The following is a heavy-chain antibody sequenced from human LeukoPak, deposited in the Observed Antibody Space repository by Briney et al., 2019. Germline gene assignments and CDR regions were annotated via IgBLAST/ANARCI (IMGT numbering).Heavy chain of an antibody. CDR2: IYYSGST. J-gene: IGHJ6*02. Sequence: SETLSLTCTVSGGSFSTYYWTWIRQPPGKGLQWIGNIYYSGSTDYNPSLKSRVTMSVDTSKNQFSLNLTSVTAADTAVYYCARDPLRPDVYYYGMDVWGQGTTVTVSS. CDR3: ARDPLRPDVYYYGMDV. V-gene: IGHV4-59*12. CDR1: GGSFSTYY.